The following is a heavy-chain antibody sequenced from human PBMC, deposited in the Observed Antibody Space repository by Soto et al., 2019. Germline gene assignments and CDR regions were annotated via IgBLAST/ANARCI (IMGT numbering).Heavy chain of an antibody. J-gene: IGHJ6*02. V-gene: IGHV6-1*01. D-gene: IGHD6-13*01. Sequence: SQTLSLTCAISGDSVSSNSAAWNWIRQSPSRGLEWLGRTYYRSKWYNDYAVSVKSRITINPDTSKNQFSLQLNSVTPEDTAVYYCARAEGTAAAGSYYYGMDVWGQGTTVTVSS. CDR1: GDSVSSNSAA. CDR3: ARAEGTAAAGSYYYGMDV. CDR2: TYYRSKWYN.